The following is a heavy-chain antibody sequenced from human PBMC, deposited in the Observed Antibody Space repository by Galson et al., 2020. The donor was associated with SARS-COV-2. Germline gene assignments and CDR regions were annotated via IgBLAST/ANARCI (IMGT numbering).Heavy chain of an antibody. V-gene: IGHV2-70*11. J-gene: IGHJ4*02. CDR3: ARMVGGYDSGWSFDY. Sequence: SGPTLVKPTQTLTLTCTFSGFSLSTTGMYVSWIRQPPGKALEWLARIDWDDHKYYSTSLRTRLTISKDTSKNQVVLTMTNMDPVDTATYYCARMVGGYDSGWSFDYWGQGTLATVSS. D-gene: IGHD6-19*01. CDR1: GFSLSTTGMY. CDR2: IDWDDHK.